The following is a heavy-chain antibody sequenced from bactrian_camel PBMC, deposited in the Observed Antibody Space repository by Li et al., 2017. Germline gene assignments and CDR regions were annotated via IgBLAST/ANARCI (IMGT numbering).Heavy chain of an antibody. CDR2: VFVGGVTT. CDR3: AADTGPMGRGRVCSSYLYEYNY. J-gene: IGHJ4*01. V-gene: IGHV3S40*01. D-gene: IGHD3*01. Sequence: VQLVESGGGSVQAGGSLRHSCAASGYTYDSRCVGWFRQAPGKEREGVAAVFVGGVTTYYADSVKGRFTISQDKAKNTVYLQMNSLKPEDTAVYYCAADTGPMGRGRVCSSYLYEYNYWGQGTQVTVS. CDR1: GYTYDSRC.